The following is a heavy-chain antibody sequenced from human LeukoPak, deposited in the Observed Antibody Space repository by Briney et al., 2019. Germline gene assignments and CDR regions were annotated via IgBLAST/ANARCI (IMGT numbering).Heavy chain of an antibody. CDR1: GFTFSSYA. D-gene: IGHD2-2*01. J-gene: IGHJ5*02. V-gene: IGHV3-23*01. Sequence: GGSLTLSCAASGFTFSSYAINWVRQAPGKGLEWVSGISGSGGSKYYPDPGKGRITTFRDNSKNTLHLQMNSLSAEDTAVYYCAKDRGGSSQLLVDHWGQGTLVTVSS. CDR2: ISGSGGSK. CDR3: AKDRGGSSQLLVDH.